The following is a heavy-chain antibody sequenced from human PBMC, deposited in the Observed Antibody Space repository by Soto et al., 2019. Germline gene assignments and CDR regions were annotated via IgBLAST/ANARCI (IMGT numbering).Heavy chain of an antibody. V-gene: IGHV1-24*01. CDR1: GYTLTELS. D-gene: IGHD1-26*01. Sequence: QGRLLQWGAEVNKLGASVKVSCKVFGYTLTELSMHCVRQAPGKGCDGLGGLDPEDGDTIYAQQFQGRVTMTEDTPTHTANMDLSSLKAEDTAGYYYATVSVSGSYKGKAYWGQGTLVTVSP. J-gene: IGHJ4*02. CDR2: LDPEDGDT. CDR3: ATVSVSGSYKGKAY.